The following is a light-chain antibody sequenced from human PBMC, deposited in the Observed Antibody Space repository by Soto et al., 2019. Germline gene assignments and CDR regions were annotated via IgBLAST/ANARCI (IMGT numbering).Light chain of an antibody. CDR3: QQSYTTPVYS. Sequence: EIVLTQSPGTLSLSPGEGATLSCRASQSVSRNYLAWYQQKPGQAPRLLIYTASRRATGIPDRFSGSGSGTDFTLTISRLEPEDSATYFCQQSYTTPVYSFGQGTKLEIK. CDR2: TAS. V-gene: IGKV3-20*01. CDR1: QSVSRNY. J-gene: IGKJ2*01.